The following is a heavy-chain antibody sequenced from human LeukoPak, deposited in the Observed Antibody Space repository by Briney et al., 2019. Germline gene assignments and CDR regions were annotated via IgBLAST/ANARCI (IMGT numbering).Heavy chain of an antibody. D-gene: IGHD6-13*01. Sequence: PSETLSLTCTVSGGSISSGGYYWSWIRQPPGKGLEWIGYIYHSGSTYYNPSLKSRVTISVDRSKNQFSLKLSSVTAADTAVYCARVPWDYSSSWALDYWGQGTLVTVSS. CDR1: GGSISSGGYY. CDR3: ARVPWDYSSSWALDY. V-gene: IGHV4-30-2*01. J-gene: IGHJ4*02. CDR2: IYHSGST.